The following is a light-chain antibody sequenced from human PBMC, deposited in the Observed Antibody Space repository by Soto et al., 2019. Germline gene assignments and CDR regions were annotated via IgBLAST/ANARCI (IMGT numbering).Light chain of an antibody. J-gene: IGKJ5*01. CDR1: PSVTNY. Sequence: IVLTQSQDTLSLSPGGRATLSCRASPSVTNYLAWYQQKPGQPPRLLIYGAFNRAAGIPARFSGSGSGTDFTLTISSLESEAFAIYYCQQRSNWPTFGQGTRLEI. CDR2: GAF. CDR3: QQRSNWPT. V-gene: IGKV3-11*01.